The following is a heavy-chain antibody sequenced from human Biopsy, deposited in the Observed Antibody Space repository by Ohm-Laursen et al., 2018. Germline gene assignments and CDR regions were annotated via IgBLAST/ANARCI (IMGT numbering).Heavy chain of an antibody. CDR3: ARDYGLELGGLEAFDI. J-gene: IGHJ3*02. Sequence: TLSLTCNVSGGDINNYYWSWIRQPAGKGLEWIGRVYTSGSTSYNPSLESRVTMSVVTSKNQFSLKVTSMTAADTALYYCARDYGLELGGLEAFDIWGQGTMVTVSS. D-gene: IGHD1-7*01. CDR1: GGDINNYY. V-gene: IGHV4-4*07. CDR2: VYTSGST.